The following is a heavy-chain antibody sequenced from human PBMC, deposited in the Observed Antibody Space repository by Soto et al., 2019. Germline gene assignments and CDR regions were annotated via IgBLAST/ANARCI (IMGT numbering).Heavy chain of an antibody. CDR1: GGSISSYY. CDR2: IYYSGST. J-gene: IGHJ3*02. CDR3: ARYAPDKLTVAGTSDAFDI. D-gene: IGHD6-19*01. Sequence: QVHLQESGPGLVKPSETLSLTCTVSGGSISSYYWSWIRQPPGKGLECIAYIYYSGSTNYNPSLKSRVTISVATSKKMFSLKLSSVTAADTAVYFCARYAPDKLTVAGTSDAFDIWGQVTMVNVSS. V-gene: IGHV4-59*01.